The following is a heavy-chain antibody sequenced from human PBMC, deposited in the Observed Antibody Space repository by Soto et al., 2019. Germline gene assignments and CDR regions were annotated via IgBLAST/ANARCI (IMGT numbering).Heavy chain of an antibody. CDR2: IVPIYRTA. J-gene: IGHJ4*02. D-gene: IGHD2-2*01. V-gene: IGHV1-69*01. CDR1: GGTFSSYR. Sequence: QVQLVQSGAEVKKPGSSVKVSCKASGGTFSSYRINWVRQAPGQGLEWVGGIVPIYRTADYAQKFQGRVTITADEAVRTAYMELRRLKSQDTAVYYCVRDSGAKLSSSWGQGTLVTVSS. CDR3: VRDSGAKLSSS.